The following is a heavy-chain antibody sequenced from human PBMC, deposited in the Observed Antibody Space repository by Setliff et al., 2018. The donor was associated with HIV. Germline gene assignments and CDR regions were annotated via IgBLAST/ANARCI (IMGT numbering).Heavy chain of an antibody. J-gene: IGHJ5*02. V-gene: IGHV2-26*01. CDR1: GFSLSNARMG. CDR3: THSVDTTLSKNWFDP. Sequence: SGPTLVNPTETLTLTCTVSGFSLSNARMGVSWIRQPPGKALEWLAHIFSNDEKSYSTSLKSRLTSSKDTSKSQVVLKMTNMDPVDTATYYCTHSVDTTLSKNWFDPWGQGTLVTVSS. CDR2: IFSNDEK. D-gene: IGHD5-18*01.